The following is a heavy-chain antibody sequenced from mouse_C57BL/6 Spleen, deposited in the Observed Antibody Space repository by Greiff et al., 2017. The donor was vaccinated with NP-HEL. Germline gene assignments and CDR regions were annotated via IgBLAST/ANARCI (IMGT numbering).Heavy chain of an antibody. CDR1: GYTFTSYW. V-gene: IGHV1-52*01. D-gene: IGHD3-2*02. Sequence: QVQLKQPGAELVRPGSSVKLSCKASGYTFTSYWMHWVKQRPIQGLEWIGNIDPSDSETHYNQKFKDKAPLTVDKSSSTAYMQLSSLTSEDSAVDDCERGDSTGLAWMAYWGQGTLVTVSA. CDR2: IDPSDSET. J-gene: IGHJ3*01. CDR3: ERGDSTGLAWMAY.